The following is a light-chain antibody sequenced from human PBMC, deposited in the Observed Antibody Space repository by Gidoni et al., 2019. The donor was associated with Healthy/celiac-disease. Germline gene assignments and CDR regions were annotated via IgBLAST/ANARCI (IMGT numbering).Light chain of an antibody. CDR2: EGS. CDR1: SSYVGSYNL. Sequence: QSALTQPASGAGSPGQSITIYCTGTSSYVGSYNLVSWYHQHPGKAPKLMIYEGSKRPPGVSNRFSGSKSGNTASLTIAGLQAEDEADYYCCSYAGSSTFVFGGGTKLTVL. V-gene: IGLV2-23*03. J-gene: IGLJ3*02. CDR3: CSYAGSSTFV.